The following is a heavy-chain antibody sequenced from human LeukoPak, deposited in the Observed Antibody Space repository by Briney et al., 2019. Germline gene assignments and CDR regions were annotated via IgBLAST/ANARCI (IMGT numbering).Heavy chain of an antibody. D-gene: IGHD1-1*01. J-gene: IGHJ4*02. CDR3: ARDSTGTNFDY. CDR2: IYASGST. Sequence: SETLSLTCSVSGGSISNYYWSWVRRPAGKGLEWIGRIYASGSTNYKPSLKSRVTMSLDTSKNQFSLKLTSVTAADTAVYYCARDSTGTNFDYWGQGTLVAVSS. CDR1: GGSISNYY. V-gene: IGHV4-4*07.